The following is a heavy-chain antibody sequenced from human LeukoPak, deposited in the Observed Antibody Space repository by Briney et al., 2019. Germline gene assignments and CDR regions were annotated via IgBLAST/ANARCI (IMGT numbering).Heavy chain of an antibody. CDR3: ASHSLRLRWPTDLGY. Sequence: SETPSLTCTVSGGSISTNGDYWGWIRQPPGKGLEWIGSISYIGSTHYNPSLKSRVIISVDTSRNQFSLKLSSVTAADTAVYYCASHSLRLRWPTDLGYWGQGTLVTVSS. V-gene: IGHV4-39*01. D-gene: IGHD4-23*01. CDR2: ISYIGST. J-gene: IGHJ4*02. CDR1: GGSISTNGDY.